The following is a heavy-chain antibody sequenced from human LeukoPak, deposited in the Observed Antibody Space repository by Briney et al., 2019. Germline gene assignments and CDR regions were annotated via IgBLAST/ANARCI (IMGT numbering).Heavy chain of an antibody. CDR2: MKGDGSDK. D-gene: IGHD3-10*01. Sequence: GGSLRLSCAASGFTFSSYWMSWVRQAPGKGLEWVANMKGDGSDKYYVDSVKDRFTISRDNAKNSLYLQMNSLRAEDTAVYYCAREQYYYGSGRYYNGIDYWGQGTLVTVSS. CDR1: GFTFSSYW. CDR3: AREQYYYGSGRYYNGIDY. V-gene: IGHV3-7*01. J-gene: IGHJ4*02.